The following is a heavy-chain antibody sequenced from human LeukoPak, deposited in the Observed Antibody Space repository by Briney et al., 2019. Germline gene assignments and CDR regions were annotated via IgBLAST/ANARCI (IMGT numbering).Heavy chain of an antibody. Sequence: PSETLSLTCTVSGGSISSGSYYWSWIRQPAGKGLEWIGRIYTSGSTNYNPSLKSRVTISVDTSENQFSLKLSSVTAADTAVYYCARGPMTTLVDYWGQGTLVTVSS. J-gene: IGHJ4*02. CDR1: GGSISSGSYY. V-gene: IGHV4-61*02. CDR2: IYTSGST. D-gene: IGHD4-11*01. CDR3: ARGPMTTLVDY.